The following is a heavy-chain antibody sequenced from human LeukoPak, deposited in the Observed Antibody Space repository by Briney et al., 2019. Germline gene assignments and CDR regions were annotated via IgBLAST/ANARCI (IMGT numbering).Heavy chain of an antibody. CDR1: GDSVSSNSAA. CDR3: ARCSYDSSGYYYVHDY. V-gene: IGHV6-1*01. Sequence: SQTLSLTCAISGDSVSSNSAAWHWIRQSPSRGLEWLGRTYYRSKWYNDYAVSVKSRITINPDTSKNQFSLQLNSVTPEDTAVYYCARCSYDSSGYYYVHDYWGQGTLVTVSS. J-gene: IGHJ4*02. CDR2: TYYRSKWYN. D-gene: IGHD3-22*01.